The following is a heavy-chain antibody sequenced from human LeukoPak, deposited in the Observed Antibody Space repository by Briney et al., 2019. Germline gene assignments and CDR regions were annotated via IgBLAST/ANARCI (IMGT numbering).Heavy chain of an antibody. D-gene: IGHD1-26*01. CDR2: INHSGST. CDR3: ARGSYSGSRTTRYYYYYGMDV. Sequence: PSETLSLTCAVYGGSFSGYYWSWIRQPPGKGLEWIGEINHSGSTNYNPSLKSRVTISVDTSKNQFSLKLSSVTAADTAVYYCARGSYSGSRTTRYYYYYGMDVWGQGTTVTVSS. V-gene: IGHV4-34*01. J-gene: IGHJ6*02. CDR1: GGSFSGYY.